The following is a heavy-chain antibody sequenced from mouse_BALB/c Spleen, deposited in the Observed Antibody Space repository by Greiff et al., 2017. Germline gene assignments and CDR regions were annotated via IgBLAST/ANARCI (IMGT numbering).Heavy chain of an antibody. Sequence: EVQRVESGGGLVQPGGSMKLSCVASGFTFSNYWMNWVRQSPEKGLEWVAEIRLKSNNYATHYAESVKGRFTISRDDSKSSVYLQMNNLRAEDTGIYYFTRDYLGRCLFGYRGQRALVTVP. CDR3: TRDYLGRCLFGY. D-gene: IGHD1-1*01. V-gene: IGHV6-6*02. J-gene: IGHJ3*01. CDR2: IRLKSNNYAT. CDR1: GFTFSNYW.